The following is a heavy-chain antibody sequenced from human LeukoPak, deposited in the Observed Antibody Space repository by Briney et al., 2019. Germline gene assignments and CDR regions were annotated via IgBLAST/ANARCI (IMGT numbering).Heavy chain of an antibody. D-gene: IGHD4-11*01. J-gene: IGHJ4*02. CDR1: GGSISSYY. V-gene: IGHV4-59*08. Sequence: SQTLSLTCTVPGGSISSYYWSWIRQPPGKGLEWIGYIYYSGSTNYNPSLKSRVTISVDTSKNQFSLKLSSVTAADTAVYYCARLYSNYEYFDYWGQGTLVTVSS. CDR3: ARLYSNYEYFDY. CDR2: IYYSGST.